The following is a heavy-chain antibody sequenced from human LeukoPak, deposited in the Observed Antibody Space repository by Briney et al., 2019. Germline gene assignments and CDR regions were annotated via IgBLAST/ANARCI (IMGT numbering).Heavy chain of an antibody. Sequence: PSETLSLTCAVYGGSFSGYYWSWIRQPPGKGLEWIGEINHSGSTNYNPSLKSRVTISVDTSKNQFSLKLSSVTAADTAVYYCARLRGIAAAGRFFDDWGQGTLVTVSS. CDR2: INHSGST. J-gene: IGHJ4*02. CDR3: ARLRGIAAAGRFFDD. D-gene: IGHD6-25*01. CDR1: GGSFSGYY. V-gene: IGHV4-34*01.